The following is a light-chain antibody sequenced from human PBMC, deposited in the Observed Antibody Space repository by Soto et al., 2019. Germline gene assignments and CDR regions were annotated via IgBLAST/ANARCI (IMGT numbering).Light chain of an antibody. J-gene: IGKJ5*01. CDR2: DAS. CDR1: QSISSY. CDR3: QQSYITPPIT. Sequence: DIQLTQSPSSLSASVGDRVTITCRASQSISSYLNWYQQKPGKAPKLLIYDASSLQSGVPSRFSGSGSGTDFTLTISSLQPEDFATYYCQQSYITPPITFGQGTRLEIK. V-gene: IGKV1-39*01.